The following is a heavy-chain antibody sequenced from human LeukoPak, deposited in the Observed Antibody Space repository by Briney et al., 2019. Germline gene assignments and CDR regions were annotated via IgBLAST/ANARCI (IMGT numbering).Heavy chain of an antibody. CDR3: ASDHPDAFDI. Sequence: GGSLRLSCAASAFSFSRFAMSWVRQAPGKGLEWVSTISGSGSTTYYADSVKGRFTTSRDNSKNTLYLQMNSLRAEDTAVYYCASDHPDAFDIWGQGTMVTVSS. V-gene: IGHV3-23*01. J-gene: IGHJ3*02. CDR1: AFSFSRFA. CDR2: ISGSGSTT.